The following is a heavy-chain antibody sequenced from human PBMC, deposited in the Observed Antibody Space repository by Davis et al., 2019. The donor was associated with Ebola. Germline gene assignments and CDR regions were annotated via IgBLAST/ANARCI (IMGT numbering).Heavy chain of an antibody. J-gene: IGHJ4*02. CDR1: GGSFTGYY. CDR2: IIHSGSA. Sequence: MPSEILSLTCAVNGGSFTGYYWTWIRQPPGKGLEWIGEIIHSGSANYNPSLKSRVTISEDTSNNQFSLKLTSMTAADTAVYFCTRGRGRGFDYWGQGTLVTVSS. V-gene: IGHV4-34*01. CDR3: TRGRGRGFDY. D-gene: IGHD3-10*01.